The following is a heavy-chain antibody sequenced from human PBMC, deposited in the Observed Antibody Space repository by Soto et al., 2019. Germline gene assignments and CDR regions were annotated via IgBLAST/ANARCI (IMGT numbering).Heavy chain of an antibody. Sequence: LSLTCSLYSGSLSGYYWSWIRQPPGKGLEWIGEISPSGTTNYSPSLKSRVSISVDTSKNQFSLNLTSLTAADTAVYYCARAPKVSGSAQTRPDFWGQGSLVTV. V-gene: IGHV4-34*01. D-gene: IGHD6-6*01. CDR2: ISPSGTT. J-gene: IGHJ4*02. CDR3: ARAPKVSGSAQTRPDF. CDR1: SGSLSGYY.